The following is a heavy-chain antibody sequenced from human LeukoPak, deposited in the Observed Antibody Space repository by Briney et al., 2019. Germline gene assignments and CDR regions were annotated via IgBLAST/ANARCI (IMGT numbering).Heavy chain of an antibody. Sequence: GGSLRLSCAASGFFFSNYAMNWVRQAPGKGLEWVANIKPDGSEIFYVDSVRGRFTISRDNAKNSLYLQMNSLRAEDTAVYYCARGHASSYDYWGQGTLVTVSS. D-gene: IGHD6-13*01. V-gene: IGHV3-7*01. CDR1: GFFFSNYA. J-gene: IGHJ4*02. CDR3: ARGHASSYDY. CDR2: IKPDGSEI.